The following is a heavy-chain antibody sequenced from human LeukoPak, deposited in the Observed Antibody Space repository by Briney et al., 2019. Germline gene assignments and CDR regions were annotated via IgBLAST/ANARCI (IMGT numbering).Heavy chain of an antibody. CDR2: ISYDGRNK. V-gene: IGHV3-30*18. D-gene: IGHD2-2*01. CDR1: GLTFSSYG. CDR3: AKEGGTRGSTSYYFDY. Sequence: GGSLTLSCEPSGLTFSSYGMHWVRQAPGRGLEWLADISYDGRNKFYADSVKGRFTISRDNSKNTLYLQTNRLRAEDSAVYYCAKEGGTRGSTSYYFDYWGQGTLVTVSS. J-gene: IGHJ4*02.